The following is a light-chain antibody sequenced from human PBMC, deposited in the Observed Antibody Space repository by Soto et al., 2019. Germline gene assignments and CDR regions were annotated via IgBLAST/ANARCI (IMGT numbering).Light chain of an antibody. CDR3: QSYDFRLSGSRV. CDR2: GNS. Sequence: QSVLTQPPSVSGAPGQRVTISCTGSSSNIGAGYDVHWYQQLPGTAPKLLIYGNSNRPSGVPDRFSGSKSDTSASLAITGLQAEDEADYYCQSYDFRLSGSRVFGGGTKVTVL. J-gene: IGLJ2*01. CDR1: SSNIGAGYD. V-gene: IGLV1-40*01.